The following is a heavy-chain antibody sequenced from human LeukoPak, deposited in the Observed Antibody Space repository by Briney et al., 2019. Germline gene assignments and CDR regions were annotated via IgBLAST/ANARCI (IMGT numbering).Heavy chain of an antibody. CDR1: GFTFSSYA. CDR2: ISYDGSNK. D-gene: IGHD3-9*01. CDR3: ARAGGFLLRYFDWLLHMLNDP. J-gene: IGHJ5*02. Sequence: GGSLRLSCAASGFTFSSYAMHWVRQAPGKGLEWVAVISYDGSNKYYAYSVKGRFTISRDNSKNTLYLQMNSLRAEDTAVYYCARAGGFLLRYFDWLLHMLNDPWGQGTLVTVSS. V-gene: IGHV3-30-3*01.